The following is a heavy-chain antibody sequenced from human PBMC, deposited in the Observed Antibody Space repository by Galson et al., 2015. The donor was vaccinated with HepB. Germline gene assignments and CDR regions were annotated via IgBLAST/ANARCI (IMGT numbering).Heavy chain of an antibody. CDR2: ISPDGSIA. CDR1: GFTFSDHN. CDR3: AKDFQWNFDL. Sequence: SLRLSCAASGFTFSDHNMHWVRQALVKGLEWLAIISPDGSIAYYADSVRGQFTISRDNSKNRLFLQMDGLRPEDTAMYYCAKDFQWNFDLWGQGTLVTVSS. J-gene: IGHJ4*02. D-gene: IGHD3-9*01. V-gene: IGHV3-30*13.